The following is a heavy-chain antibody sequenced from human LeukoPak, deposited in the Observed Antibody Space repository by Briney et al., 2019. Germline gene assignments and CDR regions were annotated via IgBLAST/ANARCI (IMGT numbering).Heavy chain of an antibody. J-gene: IGHJ6*02. CDR1: GFTFSGSA. D-gene: IGHD6-6*01. CDR2: IRSKANSYAT. Sequence: GGSLGLSCAASGFTFSGSAMHWVRQASGKGLEWVGRIRSKANSYATAYAASVEGRFTISRDDSKNTAYLQMNSLKTEDTAVYYCTSTAALPYYYGMDVWGQGTTVTVSS. CDR3: TSTAALPYYYGMDV. V-gene: IGHV3-73*01.